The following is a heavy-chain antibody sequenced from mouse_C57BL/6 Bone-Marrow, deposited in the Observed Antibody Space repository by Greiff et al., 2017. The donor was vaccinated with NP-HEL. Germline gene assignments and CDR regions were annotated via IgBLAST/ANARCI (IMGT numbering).Heavy chain of an antibody. CDR1: GYAFSSYW. J-gene: IGHJ4*01. CDR2: IYPGDGDT. Sequence: QVQLKQSGAELVKPGASVKISCKASGYAFSSYWMNWVKQRPGKGLEWIGQIYPGDGDTNYNGKFKGKATLTADKSSSTAYMQLSSLTSEDSAVYFCARPVVATHYYAMDYWGQGTSVTVSS. CDR3: ARPVVATHYYAMDY. D-gene: IGHD1-1*01. V-gene: IGHV1-80*01.